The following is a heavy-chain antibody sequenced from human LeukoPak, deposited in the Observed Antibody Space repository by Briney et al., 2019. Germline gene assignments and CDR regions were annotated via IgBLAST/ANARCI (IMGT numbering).Heavy chain of an antibody. CDR3: ARGPGYCSSTSCYGLYMDV. CDR1: GGSISSGSYY. CDR2: IYTSGST. J-gene: IGHJ6*03. Sequence: SETLSLTCTVSGGSISSGSYYWSWIRQPAGKTLEWIGRIYTSGSTNYNPFLKSRVTIAVDTSKNQFSLKLSSVTAADTAVYYCARGPGYCSSTSCYGLYMDVWGKGTTVTISS. V-gene: IGHV4-61*02. D-gene: IGHD2-2*01.